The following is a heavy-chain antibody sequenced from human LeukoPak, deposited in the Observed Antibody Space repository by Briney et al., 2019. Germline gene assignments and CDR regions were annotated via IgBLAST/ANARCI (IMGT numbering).Heavy chain of an antibody. D-gene: IGHD3-10*01. J-gene: IGHJ6*02. Sequence: ASVKVSCKASGGTFSSYAISWVRQAPGQGLEWMGGIIPIFGTANYAQKFQGRVTITADESTSTAYMELSSLRSEDTAVYYCARAVPNNYGSGSYYYYGMDVWGQGTTVTVSS. CDR2: IIPIFGTA. V-gene: IGHV1-69*13. CDR3: ARAVPNNYGSGSYYYYGMDV. CDR1: GGTFSSYA.